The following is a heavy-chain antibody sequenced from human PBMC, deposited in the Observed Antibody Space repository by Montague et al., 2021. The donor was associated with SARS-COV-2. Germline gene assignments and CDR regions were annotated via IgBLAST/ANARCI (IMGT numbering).Heavy chain of an antibody. CDR2: ISISGDRT. J-gene: IGHJ4*02. V-gene: IGHV3-23*01. CDR3: ANETRPNDY. Sequence: SLRLSCAASGFPFSRHAMTWVRQVPGKGLEWISAISISGDRTYYADSVKGRFTIFRDNSKNTLFLQMNSLRGEDTAIYYCANETRPNDYWGRGTLVTVSS. CDR1: GFPFSRHA.